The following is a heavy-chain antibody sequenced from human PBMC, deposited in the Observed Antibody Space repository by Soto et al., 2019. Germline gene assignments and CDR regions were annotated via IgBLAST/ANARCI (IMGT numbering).Heavy chain of an antibody. CDR2: INHSGST. CDR3: ARGIWGSDSRSRFDY. Sequence: SETLSLTCAVYGGSFSGYYWSWIRQPPGKGLEWIGEINHSGSTNYNPSLKSRVTISVDTSKNQFSLKLSSVTAADTAVYYCARGIWGSDSRSRFDYWGQGTLVTVSS. V-gene: IGHV4-34*01. D-gene: IGHD7-27*01. CDR1: GGSFSGYY. J-gene: IGHJ4*02.